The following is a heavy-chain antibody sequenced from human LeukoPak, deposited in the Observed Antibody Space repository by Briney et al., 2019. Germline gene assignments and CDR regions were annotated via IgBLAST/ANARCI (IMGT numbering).Heavy chain of an antibody. CDR3: ASGDILTGYFLG. V-gene: IGHV4-4*07. Sequence: SETLSLTCTVSGGSISSYYWSWIRQPAGKGLEWIGRIYTSGSTNYNPSLKSRVTMSVDTSKNQFSLKLSSVTAADTVVYYCASGDILTGYFLGWGQGTLVTVSS. CDR1: GGSISSYY. J-gene: IGHJ4*02. CDR2: IYTSGST. D-gene: IGHD3-9*01.